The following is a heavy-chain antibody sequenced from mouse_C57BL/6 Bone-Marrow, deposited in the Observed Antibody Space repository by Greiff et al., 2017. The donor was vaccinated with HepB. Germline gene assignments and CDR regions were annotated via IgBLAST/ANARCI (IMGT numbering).Heavy chain of an antibody. D-gene: IGHD3-2*02. V-gene: IGHV1-76*01. Sequence: VQLQQSGAELVRPGASVKLSCKASGYTFTDYYINWVKQRPGQGLEWIARIYPGSGNTYYNEKFKGKATLTAEKSSSTAYMQLSSLTSEDSAVYFCARGAQATHYAMDYWGQGTSVTVSS. J-gene: IGHJ4*01. CDR3: ARGAQATHYAMDY. CDR1: GYTFTDYY. CDR2: IYPGSGNT.